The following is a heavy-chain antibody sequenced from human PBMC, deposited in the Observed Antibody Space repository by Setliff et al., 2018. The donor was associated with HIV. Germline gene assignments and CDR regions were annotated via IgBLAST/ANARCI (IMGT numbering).Heavy chain of an antibody. J-gene: IGHJ1*01. Sequence: SETLSLTCAVSVGSLSGYYWSWIRQPPRKGLEWIGEIDPSGRTSYNPALKSRVTISADSSKNQLSLELTSVIAADTSVYYCVRGGRSNYYRFFQLWGQGTLVTVSS. D-gene: IGHD3-22*01. CDR2: IDPSGRT. CDR3: VRGGRSNYYRFFQL. CDR1: VGSLSGYY. V-gene: IGHV4-34*01.